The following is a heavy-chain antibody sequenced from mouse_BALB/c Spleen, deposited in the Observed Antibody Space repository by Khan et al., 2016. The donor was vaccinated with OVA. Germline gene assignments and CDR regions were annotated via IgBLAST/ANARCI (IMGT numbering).Heavy chain of an antibody. J-gene: IGHJ3*01. CDR1: GYIFTSYW. V-gene: IGHV1S132*01. CDR3: ARGYFGNYEFVF. CDR2: IFPGTGTT. Sequence: QVQLKQSGAELVKPGASVNLSCKTSGYIFTSYWIQWVKQRPGQGLGWIGQIFPGTGTTYYNENFKGKATLTVDTSSSTAYMHLSSLTPEDSVVYFCARGYFGNYEFVFWGQGTLVTVSP. D-gene: IGHD2-1*01.